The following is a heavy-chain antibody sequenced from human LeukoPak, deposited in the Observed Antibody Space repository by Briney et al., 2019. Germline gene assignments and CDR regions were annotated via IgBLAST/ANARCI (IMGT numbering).Heavy chain of an antibody. CDR2: TSAYNPNR. J-gene: IGHJ6*02. Sequence: GASVKVSCKASGYTFTTYGICWVRQAPGQGLEWKGLTSAYNPNRTYTQKLQGRVTMTTDTSTSTAYMELRSLRSDDTAVYYCARYDRNPPILRFLEWSPGGYGMDVWGQGTTVTVSS. V-gene: IGHV1-18*01. CDR1: GYTFTTYG. CDR3: ARYDRNPPILRFLEWSPGGYGMDV. D-gene: IGHD3-3*01.